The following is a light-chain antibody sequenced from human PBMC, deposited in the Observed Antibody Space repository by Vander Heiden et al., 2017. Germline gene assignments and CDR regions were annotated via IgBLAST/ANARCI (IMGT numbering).Light chain of an antibody. CDR2: TAS. V-gene: IGKV3-15*01. CDR1: QSVSRQ. Sequence: EIVMTQSPATLSVSPGESATLSCRASQSVSRQLAWYQQKPGQAPRLLVYTASTRATGVPARFSGSGSGTDFTLTISSLQSEDFAVYYCQQYIDWPIYTFGQGTKLEIK. J-gene: IGKJ2*01. CDR3: QQYIDWPIYT.